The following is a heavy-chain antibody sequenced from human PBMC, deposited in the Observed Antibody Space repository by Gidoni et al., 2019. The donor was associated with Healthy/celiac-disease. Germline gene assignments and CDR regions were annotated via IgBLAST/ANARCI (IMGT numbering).Heavy chain of an antibody. J-gene: IGHJ6*02. CDR3: ARAPGYFGSGSRGPPHYGMDV. CDR1: GLTFRNYA. Sequence: QVQLVESGGGVVQPGKSLRLSCAASGLTFRNYAMHWVRQAPGKGLEWVAAISYDGSSKYYADSVKGRFTISRDNSKNTLYLQMNSLRAEETAVYFCARAPGYFGSGSRGPPHYGMDVWGQGTTVTVSS. CDR2: ISYDGSSK. V-gene: IGHV3-30-3*01. D-gene: IGHD3-10*01.